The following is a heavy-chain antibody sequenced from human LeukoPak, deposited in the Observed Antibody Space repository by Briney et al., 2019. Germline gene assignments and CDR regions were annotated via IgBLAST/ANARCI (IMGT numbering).Heavy chain of an antibody. CDR3: AREGVDTAMAETDDAFDI. J-gene: IGHJ3*02. CDR2: IYYSGST. CDR1: GGSISSGGYY. V-gene: IGHV4-31*03. D-gene: IGHD5-18*01. Sequence: SETLSLTCTVSGGSISSGGYYWSWNRQHPGKGLEWIGYIYYSGSTYYNPSLKSRVTISVDTSKNQFSLKLSSVTAADTAVYYCAREGVDTAMAETDDAFDIWGQGTMVTVSS.